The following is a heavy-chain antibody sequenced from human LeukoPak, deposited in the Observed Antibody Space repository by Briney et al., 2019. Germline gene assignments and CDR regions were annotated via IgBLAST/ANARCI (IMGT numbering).Heavy chain of an antibody. CDR1: GFTFITHA. CDR2: ISGSGGVT. D-gene: IGHD1-26*01. Sequence: GGSLRLSCTASGFTFITHAMSWVRQAPGKGLEWVSGISGSGGVTYYADSVKGRFTISRDNSKNTLYLQMNSLRAEDTAVYYCAKPLTWGELRSGYFDYWGQGTLVSVSS. CDR3: AKPLTWGELRSGYFDY. V-gene: IGHV3-23*01. J-gene: IGHJ4*02.